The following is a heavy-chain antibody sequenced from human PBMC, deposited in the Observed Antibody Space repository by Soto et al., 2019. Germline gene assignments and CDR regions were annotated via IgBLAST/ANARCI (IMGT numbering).Heavy chain of an antibody. Sequence: GGSLRLSCAASGFFFISYGMHWVRQAPGKGLEWVAVIWYDGSNKHYADPVKGRFTISRDNSKNTLSLQMNSLRAEDTAIYYCARDIDWYSNSSGFDNWGQGALVTVSS. CDR2: IWYDGSNK. D-gene: IGHD1-26*01. CDR1: GFFFISYG. V-gene: IGHV3-33*01. CDR3: ARDIDWYSNSSGFDN. J-gene: IGHJ4*02.